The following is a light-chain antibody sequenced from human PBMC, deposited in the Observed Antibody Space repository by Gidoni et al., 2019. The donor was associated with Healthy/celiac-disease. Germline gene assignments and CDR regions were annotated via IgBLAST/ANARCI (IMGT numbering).Light chain of an antibody. V-gene: IGKV1-39*01. J-gene: IGKJ3*01. CDR1: QSISSY. Sequence: DIQMTQSPSSLSASVGDRVTITCRASQSISSYLNWYQQKPGKAPKLLIYAASSLQSGVPSRFSGSGSGTDFTLTISSLQPEDFATYYCQQSYSTFFTFXPXTKVDIK. CDR3: QQSYSTFFT. CDR2: AAS.